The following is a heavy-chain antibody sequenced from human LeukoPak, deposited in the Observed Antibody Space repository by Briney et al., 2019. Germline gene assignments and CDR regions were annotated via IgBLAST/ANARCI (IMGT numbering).Heavy chain of an antibody. D-gene: IGHD3-3*01. J-gene: IGHJ2*01. CDR3: ARLVIDFWSGHYWYLDL. CDR1: GGSISSHY. CDR2: IYYSGST. V-gene: IGHV4-59*11. Sequence: SETLSLTCTVSGGSISSHYWSWIRQPPGKGLEWIGYIYYSGSTNYNPSLKSRVTISVDTSKNQFSLKLSSVTAADTAVYYCARLVIDFWSGHYWYLDLWGRGTLVTVSS.